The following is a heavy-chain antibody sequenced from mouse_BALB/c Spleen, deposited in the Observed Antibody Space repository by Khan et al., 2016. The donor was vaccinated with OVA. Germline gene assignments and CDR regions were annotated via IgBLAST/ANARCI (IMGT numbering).Heavy chain of an antibody. J-gene: IGHJ2*02. CDR1: GYSITSDYA. D-gene: IGHD1-1*01. V-gene: IGHV3-2*02. CDR2: ISYSGNT. Sequence: VQLQESGPGLVKPSQSLSLTCTVTGYSITSDYAWNWIRQFPGNKLEWMGFISYSGNTKSNPSLKSRISITRDTSRNQFFLQLNSVTIEDTATYYCARIYGGDFDYWGQGTSLTVSS. CDR3: ARIYGGDFDY.